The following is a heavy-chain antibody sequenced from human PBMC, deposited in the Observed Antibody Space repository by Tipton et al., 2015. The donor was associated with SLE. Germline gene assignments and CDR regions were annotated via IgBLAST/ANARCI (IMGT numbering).Heavy chain of an antibody. J-gene: IGHJ4*02. CDR3: ASGYPDFDY. Sequence: SLRLSCEASGFTFHDYAMSWVRQAPGKGLEWVSTISGRGTYANYAESVKGRFTMSRDNSKNTLYLQMNSLRAEDTAVYYCASGYPDFDYWGQGTLVTVSS. CDR1: GFTFHDYA. V-gene: IGHV3-23*01. CDR2: ISGRGTYA. D-gene: IGHD3-22*01.